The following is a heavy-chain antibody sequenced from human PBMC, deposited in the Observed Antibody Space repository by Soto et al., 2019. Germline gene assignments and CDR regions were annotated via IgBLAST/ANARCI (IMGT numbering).Heavy chain of an antibody. CDR2: ISYDGSNK. Sequence: PGGSLRLSCAASGFTFSSYAMHWVRQAPGKGLEWVAVISYDGSNKYYADSVKGRFTISRDNSKNTLYLQMNSLRAEDTAVYYCARAECDLSGSYYFCPELFDYWGQGTLVTVSS. CDR3: ARAECDLSGSYYFCPELFDY. J-gene: IGHJ4*02. V-gene: IGHV3-30-3*01. D-gene: IGHD1-26*01. CDR1: GFTFSSYA.